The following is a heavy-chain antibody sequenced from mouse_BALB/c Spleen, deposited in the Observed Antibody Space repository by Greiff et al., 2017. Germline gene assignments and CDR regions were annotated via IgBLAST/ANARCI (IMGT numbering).Heavy chain of an antibody. Sequence: EVMLVESGAELVKPGASVKLSCTASGFNIKDTYMHWVKQRPEQGLEWIGRIDPANGNTKYDPKFQGKATITADTSSNTAYLQLSSLTSEDTAVYYCARPTMITTGFAYWGQGTLVTVSA. CDR1: GFNIKDTY. D-gene: IGHD2-4*01. J-gene: IGHJ3*01. CDR2: IDPANGNT. CDR3: ARPTMITTGFAY. V-gene: IGHV14-3*02.